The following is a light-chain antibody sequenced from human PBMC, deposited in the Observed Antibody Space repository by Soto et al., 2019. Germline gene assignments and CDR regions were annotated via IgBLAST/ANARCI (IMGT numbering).Light chain of an antibody. CDR1: RSISSY. J-gene: IGKJ1*01. Sequence: DIQMTQSPSSLSASVGDRVTITCRASRSISSYLNWYQQKPGKAPKLLIYAASSLQSGVPSRFSGSGSGTDFTLTISSLQPEDFATYYCQQSYSTLPTWTFGQGTKVEIK. CDR2: AAS. V-gene: IGKV1-39*01. CDR3: QQSYSTLPTWT.